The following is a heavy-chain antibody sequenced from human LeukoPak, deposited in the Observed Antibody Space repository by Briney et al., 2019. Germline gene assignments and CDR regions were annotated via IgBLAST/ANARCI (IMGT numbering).Heavy chain of an antibody. CDR2: ISAYNGNT. Sequence: ASVTVSCKTSGHIFTNYAISWVRQAPGQGLEWMGWISAYNGNTNYAQKLQGRVTMTTDTSTSTAYMELRSLRSDDTAVYYCARDQYDFWSGYYSFFEGDFDYWGQGTLVTVSS. V-gene: IGHV1-18*01. CDR1: GHIFTNYA. D-gene: IGHD3-3*01. CDR3: ARDQYDFWSGYYSFFEGDFDY. J-gene: IGHJ4*02.